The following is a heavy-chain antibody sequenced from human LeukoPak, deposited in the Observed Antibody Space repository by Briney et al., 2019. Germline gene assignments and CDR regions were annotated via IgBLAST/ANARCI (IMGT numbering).Heavy chain of an antibody. CDR2: INPNSGGT. J-gene: IGHJ4*02. Sequence: ASVKVSRKASGYTFTGYYMHWVRQAPGQGLEWMGWINPNSGGTNYAQKFQGRVTMTRDTSISAAYMELSRLRSDDTAVYYCARDPDYFKIAAAGHEGNWGQGTLVTVSS. D-gene: IGHD6-13*01. V-gene: IGHV1-2*02. CDR3: ARDPDYFKIAAAGHEGN. CDR1: GYTFTGYY.